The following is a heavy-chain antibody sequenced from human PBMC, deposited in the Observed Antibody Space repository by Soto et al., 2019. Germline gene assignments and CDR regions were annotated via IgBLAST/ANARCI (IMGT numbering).Heavy chain of an antibody. Sequence: PGESLKISCKGSGYSFANYCIAWVRQIPGKGLEWMGIFSSGDSDTTYSPSFQGQVVISGDKSINTAYLQWTSLKASDTAMYYCARGSSGFYDYWGQGTLVTVSS. CDR1: GYSFANYC. V-gene: IGHV5-51*01. CDR2: FSSGDSDT. CDR3: ARGSSGFYDY. J-gene: IGHJ4*02. D-gene: IGHD6-19*01.